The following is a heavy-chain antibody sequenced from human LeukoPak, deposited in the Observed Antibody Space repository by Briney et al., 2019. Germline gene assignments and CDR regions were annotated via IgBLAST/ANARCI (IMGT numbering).Heavy chain of an antibody. CDR2: ISSSSSYI. J-gene: IGHJ4*02. V-gene: IGHV3-21*01. CDR1: GFTFRSYS. Sequence: PGGSLRLSCAASGFTFRSYSINWVRQAPGKGLEWVSCISSSSSYIYYADSVKGRFTISRENAKNSLYLQMNSLRAEDTAVYYCARDPTKTGTTYNYWGQGTLVTVSS. CDR3: ARDPTKTGTTYNY. D-gene: IGHD1-7*01.